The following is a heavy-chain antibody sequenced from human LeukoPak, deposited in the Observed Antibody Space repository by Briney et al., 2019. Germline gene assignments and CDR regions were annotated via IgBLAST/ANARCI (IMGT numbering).Heavy chain of an antibody. V-gene: IGHV3-48*02. CDR1: GFTFSNAW. D-gene: IGHD4-23*01. J-gene: IGHJ3*02. CDR2: ISSSTNTI. CDR3: ARGGYGANDDAFDI. Sequence: GGSLRLSCVASGFTFSNAWMNWVRQAPGKGLEWVSYISSSTNTIYYADSVKGRFTISRDNAKNSLFLQMNSLRDEDTAVYYCARGGYGANDDAFDIWGQGTMVTVSS.